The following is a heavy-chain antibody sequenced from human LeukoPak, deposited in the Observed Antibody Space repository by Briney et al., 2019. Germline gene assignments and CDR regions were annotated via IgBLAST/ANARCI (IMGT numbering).Heavy chain of an antibody. D-gene: IGHD3-10*01. V-gene: IGHV3-23*01. CDR1: GFTFSDYA. Sequence: GGSLRLSCAASGFTFSDYAMSWVRQAPGKGLEWVSAINDSGGSTYYADSVKGRFTISRDNPKNTLYLQMDSLRAEDTAVYYCAKFGDYYGSGSYYNDFDIWGQGTMVTVSS. CDR2: INDSGGST. J-gene: IGHJ3*02. CDR3: AKFGDYYGSGSYYNDFDI.